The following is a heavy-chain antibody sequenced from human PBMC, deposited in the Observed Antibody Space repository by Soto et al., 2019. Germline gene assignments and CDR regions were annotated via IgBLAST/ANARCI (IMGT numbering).Heavy chain of an antibody. D-gene: IGHD6-13*01. V-gene: IGHV3-21*01. Sequence: GGSLRLSGAASGFTFRSFTMNWVRQAPGKGLDWVSTISSNSAYIYYTDALRGRFTISRDNAKNSLHLQMNSLRAEDTAVYYCTRDASRDSSARGWFDPWGPGTLVTVSS. CDR1: GFTFRSFT. CDR3: TRDASRDSSARGWFDP. J-gene: IGHJ5*02. CDR2: ISSNSAYI.